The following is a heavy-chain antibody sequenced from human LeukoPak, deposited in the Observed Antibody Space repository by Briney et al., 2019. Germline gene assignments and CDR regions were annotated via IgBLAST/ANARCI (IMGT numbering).Heavy chain of an antibody. CDR2: INPNMGGT. CDR1: RYTFTGYY. J-gene: IGHJ4*02. CDR3: ARVAVEIWFGEFTAFDY. V-gene: IGHV1-2*02. D-gene: IGHD3-10*01. Sequence: ASVKVSCSPSRYTFTGYYMHWVRQAPRQGLEWMGWINPNMGGTNYAQKFQGRVTMTTATSISTAYLELSRLRSDDTAVYYCARVAVEIWFGEFTAFDYWGQGTLVTVSS.